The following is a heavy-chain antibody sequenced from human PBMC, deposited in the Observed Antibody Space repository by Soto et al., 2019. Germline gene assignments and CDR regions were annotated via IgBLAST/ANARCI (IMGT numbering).Heavy chain of an antibody. V-gene: IGHV1-69*01. CDR3: ASGASRCDPYFFDS. J-gene: IGHJ4*01. D-gene: IGHD2-2*01. CDR2: IIPYYNTL. CDR1: EGTFNSYA. Sequence: QAQVVQSGAEVRKPGSSVKLSCKASEGTFNSYAIAWVRQAPGQGLEWMGGIIPYYNTLNYAQKFQDRVTITADDSTNTVYMELSSLRADDTAVYFCASGASRCDPYFFDSWDHGTLVTGAS.